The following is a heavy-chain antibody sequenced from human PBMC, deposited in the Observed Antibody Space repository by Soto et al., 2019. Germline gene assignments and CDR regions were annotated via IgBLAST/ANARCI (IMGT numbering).Heavy chain of an antibody. V-gene: IGHV3-30-3*01. CDR1: GFTFSSYA. J-gene: IGHJ6*02. D-gene: IGHD1-7*01. CDR2: ISYDGSNK. CDR3: ARGPDVTGTTYYYYGMDV. Sequence: GGSLRLSCAASGFTFSSYAMHWVRQAPGKGLEWVAVISYDGSNKYYADSVKGRFTISRDNSKNTLYLQMNSLRAEDTAVYYCARGPDVTGTTYYYYGMDVWGQGTTVTVSS.